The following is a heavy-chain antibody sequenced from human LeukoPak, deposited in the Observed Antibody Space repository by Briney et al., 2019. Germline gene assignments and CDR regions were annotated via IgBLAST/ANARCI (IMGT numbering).Heavy chain of an antibody. D-gene: IGHD5-18*01. CDR2: IYYSGST. V-gene: IGHV4-31*03. CDR1: GGSISSVSHH. J-gene: IGHJ4*02. Sequence: SETLSLTCTVSGGSISSVSHHWSWIRQHPGKGLEWIGYIYYSGSTYYNPSLKSRVTISVDTSKNQFSLKLSSVTAADTAVYYCARRLLYYFDYWGQGTLVTVSS. CDR3: ARRLLYYFDY.